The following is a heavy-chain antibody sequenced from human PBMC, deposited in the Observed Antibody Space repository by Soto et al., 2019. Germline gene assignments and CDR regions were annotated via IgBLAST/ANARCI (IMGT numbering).Heavy chain of an antibody. D-gene: IGHD7-27*01. CDR3: ARGRYSLTGRCFPNWFDS. CDR2: IYKSATT. Sequence: QVQLLESGPGLVKPSQTLSLTCSVSGDSISTVDYFWAWIRQPPGRALEYIGYIYKSATTYYNPSFESRVAISLDTSKRQFSLNVTSVTAADTAVYFCARGRYSLTGRCFPNWFDSWGQGTLVTVSS. J-gene: IGHJ5*01. V-gene: IGHV4-30-4*01. CDR1: GDSISTVDYF.